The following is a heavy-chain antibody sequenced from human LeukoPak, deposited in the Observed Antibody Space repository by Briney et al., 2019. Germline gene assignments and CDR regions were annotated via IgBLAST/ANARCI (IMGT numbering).Heavy chain of an antibody. D-gene: IGHD3-3*01. J-gene: IGHJ4*02. CDR1: GFTFSSYW. CDR2: IKQDGSEK. V-gene: IGHV3-7*01. Sequence: GGSLRLSCAASGFTFSSYWMSWVRQAPGKGLEWVANIKQDGSEKHYVDSVKGRLTISRDNAKNLLYLQMSSLRVEDTAVYYCAGGPGFLIDCWGQGTLVTVSS. CDR3: AGGPGFLIDC.